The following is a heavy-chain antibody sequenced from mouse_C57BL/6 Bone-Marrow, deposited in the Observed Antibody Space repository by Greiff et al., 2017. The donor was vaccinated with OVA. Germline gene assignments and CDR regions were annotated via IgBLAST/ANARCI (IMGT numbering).Heavy chain of an antibody. CDR2: ISYDGSN. J-gene: IGHJ2*01. CDR1: GYSITSGYY. V-gene: IGHV3-6*01. CDR3: ARDGGYYDY. Sequence: EVQLQESGPGLVKPSKSLSLTCSVTGYSITSGYYWNWIRQFPGNKLEWMGYISYDGSNNYNPSLKNRISITHDTSKNHFFLKLNSVTTEDTATYYCARDGGYYDYWGQGTTLTVSS. D-gene: IGHD2-3*01.